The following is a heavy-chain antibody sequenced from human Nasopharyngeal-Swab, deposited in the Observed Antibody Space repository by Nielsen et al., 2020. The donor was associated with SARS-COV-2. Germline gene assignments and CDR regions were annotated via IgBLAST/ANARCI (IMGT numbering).Heavy chain of an antibody. CDR3: ARDNYSSSWYQGVYYYYMDV. Sequence: GGSLRLSCAASGFTFSSYAMTWVRQAPGRGLEWVSSISVNGASTYYAGSVKGRFTISRDNSKNTLYLQMNSLRAEDTAVYYCARDNYSSSWYQGVYYYYMDVWGKGTTVTVSS. CDR1: GFTFSSYA. D-gene: IGHD6-13*01. CDR2: ISVNGAST. V-gene: IGHV3-23*01. J-gene: IGHJ6*03.